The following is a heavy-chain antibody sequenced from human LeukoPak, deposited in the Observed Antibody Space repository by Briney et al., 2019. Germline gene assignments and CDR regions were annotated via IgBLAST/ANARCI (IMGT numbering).Heavy chain of an antibody. CDR2: IYSGGST. Sequence: GGSLRLSCAASGVTVSSNYMSWVRQAAGKGLEWVSVIYSGGSTYYADSVKGRFTISRDTSTHTLYLQMNSLRAEDTDVYYCARTRAAAGTGWFDPWGQGNLVTVSS. V-gene: IGHV3-53*01. CDR3: ARTRAAAGTGWFDP. D-gene: IGHD6-13*01. CDR1: GVTVSSNY. J-gene: IGHJ5*02.